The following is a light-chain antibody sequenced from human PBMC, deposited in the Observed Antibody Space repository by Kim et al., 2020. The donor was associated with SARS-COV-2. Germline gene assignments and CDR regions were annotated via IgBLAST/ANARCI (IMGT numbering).Light chain of an antibody. CDR3: QSADGSGTYV. CDR1: ALPEKQ. J-gene: IGLJ1*01. CDR2: KDS. Sequence: SYELTQPPSVSVSPGQTARITCSGDALPEKQTYWYQQKSGQAPLLLIYKDSERPSGIPGRFSGSSSGTTVTLIISGVQAEDDADYYCQSADGSGTYVFGTGTKVTVL. V-gene: IGLV3-25*03.